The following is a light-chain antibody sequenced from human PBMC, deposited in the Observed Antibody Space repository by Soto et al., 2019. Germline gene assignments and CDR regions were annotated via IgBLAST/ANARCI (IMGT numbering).Light chain of an antibody. J-gene: IGLJ2*01. V-gene: IGLV2-14*01. CDR1: RSDVGGYNY. CDR2: DVI. CDR3: FSYSTSRARI. Sequence: QSALTQPASVSGSPGQSITISCTGTRSDVGGYNYVSWYKQMPGKAPILVIYDVIHRPSGVSNRFFGSKSGNTASLIISWLQAEDEADYYCFSYSTSRARIFGGGTKLTVL.